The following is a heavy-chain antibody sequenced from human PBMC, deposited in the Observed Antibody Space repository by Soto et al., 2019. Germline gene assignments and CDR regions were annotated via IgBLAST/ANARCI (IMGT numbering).Heavy chain of an antibody. CDR2: IYHSGST. D-gene: IGHD3-3*01. CDR3: ARDNILGILYGGMDV. Sequence: SETLCLTCAVSGGSISSSNGWSWVRQPPGKGLEWIGEIYHSGSTNYNPSLKSRVTISVDTSKNQFSLKLSSVTAADTAVYYCARDNILGILYGGMDVWGQGTTVTVSS. CDR1: GGSISSSNG. V-gene: IGHV4-4*02. J-gene: IGHJ6*02.